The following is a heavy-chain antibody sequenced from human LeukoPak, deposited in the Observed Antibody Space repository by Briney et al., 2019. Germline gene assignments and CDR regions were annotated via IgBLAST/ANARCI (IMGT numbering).Heavy chain of an antibody. CDR3: ARLQGRGDNYLDF. Sequence: PSETLSLTCTVSGGSISNYYWSWLRQPPGKGLEWIGYISYSGSTNYNPSLKTLKSRVTMSVDMSKNQLSLKVNAVTAADTAVYYCARLQGRGDNYLDFWGQGALVTVSS. CDR1: GGSISNYY. J-gene: IGHJ4*02. V-gene: IGHV4-59*08. D-gene: IGHD7-27*01. CDR2: ISYSGST.